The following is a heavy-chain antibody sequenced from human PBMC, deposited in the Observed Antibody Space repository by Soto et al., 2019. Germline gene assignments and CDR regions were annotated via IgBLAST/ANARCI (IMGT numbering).Heavy chain of an antibody. V-gene: IGHV1-46*01. Sequence: QVQLVQSGAEVKRPGASVKVSCKASGYTFTTYYMHWVRQAPGQGLEWLGIINPNGGSTTYAQKFQGRVTMTRDTSTSTVYLELRSLRSEDTAVYYCARAGYCSGGTCFHGNCDYWGQGTLVTVSA. D-gene: IGHD2-15*01. CDR3: ARAGYCSGGTCFHGNCDY. CDR1: GYTFTTYY. CDR2: INPNGGST. J-gene: IGHJ4*02.